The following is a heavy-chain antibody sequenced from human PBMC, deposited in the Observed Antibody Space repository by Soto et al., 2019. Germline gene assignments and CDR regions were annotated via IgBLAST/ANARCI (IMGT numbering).Heavy chain of an antibody. Sequence: VQLVESGGGLVQPGGPLRLSCAASGFTSSSSWMSCVRQGPGKGLEWVANIKQDGSQSYYVDSVKGRFTISRDNAKSSLLLQMSSLRDADTAVYYCARDQGPVAGLSPFFDYWGQGILITVSS. J-gene: IGHJ4*02. D-gene: IGHD6-19*01. CDR3: ARDQGPVAGLSPFFDY. V-gene: IGHV3-7*01. CDR2: IKQDGSQS. CDR1: GFTSSSSW.